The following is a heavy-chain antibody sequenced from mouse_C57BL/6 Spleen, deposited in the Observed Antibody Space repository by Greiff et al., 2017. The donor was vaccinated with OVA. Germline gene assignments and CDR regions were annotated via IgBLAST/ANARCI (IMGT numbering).Heavy chain of an antibody. Sequence: VQLQQSGAELARPGASVKLSCKASGYTFTSYGISWVKQRTGQGLEWIGEIYPRSGNTYYNEKFKGKATLTADKSSSTAYMELRSLTSEDSAVYFCARGGYYDYEFAYWGQGTLVTVSA. D-gene: IGHD2-4*01. CDR2: IYPRSGNT. V-gene: IGHV1-81*01. CDR1: GYTFTSYG. CDR3: ARGGYYDYEFAY. J-gene: IGHJ3*01.